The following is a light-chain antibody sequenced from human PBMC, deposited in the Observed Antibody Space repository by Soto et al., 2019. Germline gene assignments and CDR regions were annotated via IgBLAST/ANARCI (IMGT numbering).Light chain of an antibody. Sequence: EIVLTQSPATLSFSPGERSTLSCRSSQSVSSYLAWYQQKPGQAPRLLIYDASNRATGIPARFSGSGSGTDFTLTISSLEPEDFAAYYCQQRSNWLTFGGGTKVDIK. V-gene: IGKV3-11*01. CDR2: DAS. J-gene: IGKJ4*01. CDR3: QQRSNWLT. CDR1: QSVSSY.